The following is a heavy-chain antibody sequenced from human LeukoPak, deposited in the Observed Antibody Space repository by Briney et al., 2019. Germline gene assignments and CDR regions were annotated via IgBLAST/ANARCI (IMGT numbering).Heavy chain of an antibody. CDR2: INHSGST. J-gene: IGHJ6*03. V-gene: IGHV4-34*01. D-gene: IGHD2-2*01. Sequence: SETLSLTCAVYGGSFSGYYWSWIRQPPGKGLEWIGEINHSGSTNYNPSLKSRVTISVDTSKNQFSLKVNSATAADTALYYCARGDCSSTICYSPMDVWGKGTTVTVSS. CDR3: ARGDCSSTICYSPMDV. CDR1: GGSFSGYY.